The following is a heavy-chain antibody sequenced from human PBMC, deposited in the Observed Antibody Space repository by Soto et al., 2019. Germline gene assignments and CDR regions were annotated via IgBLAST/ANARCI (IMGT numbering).Heavy chain of an antibody. Sequence: QVQLVESGGGVVQPGRSLRLSCVASGFTFSSYAMHWVRQAPGKGLEWLAVISYDGSNKYYADSVKGRFTISRDNSKNTLYRQMNSLRAEDTAVYHCARNIEVIGAYYYYYGMGAWGQGTMVTV. CDR1: GFTFSSYA. J-gene: IGHJ6*02. D-gene: IGHD2-21*01. V-gene: IGHV3-30-3*01. CDR3: ARNIEVIGAYYYYYGMGA. CDR2: ISYDGSNK.